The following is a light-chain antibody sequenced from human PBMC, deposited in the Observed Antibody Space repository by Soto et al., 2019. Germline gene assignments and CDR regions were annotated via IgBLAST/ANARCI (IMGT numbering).Light chain of an antibody. CDR2: DSY. CDR1: HSVDIY. Sequence: EVVLTQSPDTLSLSAGERATLSCRTSHSVDIYVAWYRQKPGQAPRLLIYDSYNRVTGIPTRFSGSGSGTDFTLTISSLEPEDSAIYYCQQRKDWPPLTFGGGTKVEIK. V-gene: IGKV3-11*01. J-gene: IGKJ4*01. CDR3: QQRKDWPPLT.